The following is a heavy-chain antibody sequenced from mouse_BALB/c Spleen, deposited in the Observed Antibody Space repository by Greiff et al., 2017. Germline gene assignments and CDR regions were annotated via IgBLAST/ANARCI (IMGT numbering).Heavy chain of an antibody. CDR3: ARFGMMEDYAMDY. J-gene: IGHJ4*01. V-gene: IGHV3-2*02. CDR1: GYSITSDYA. D-gene: IGHD2-3*01. Sequence: EVKLVESGPGLVKPSQSLSLTCTVTGYSITSDYAWNWIRQFPGNKLEWMGYISYSGSTSYNPSLKSRISITRDTSKNQFFLQLNSVTTEDTATYYCARFGMMEDYAMDYWGQGTSVTVSS. CDR2: ISYSGST.